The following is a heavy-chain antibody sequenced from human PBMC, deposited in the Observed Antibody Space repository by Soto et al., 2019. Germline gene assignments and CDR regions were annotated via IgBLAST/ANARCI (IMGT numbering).Heavy chain of an antibody. V-gene: IGHV4-39*01. CDR1: GGSISSSSYY. J-gene: IGHJ5*02. CDR2: MYYSGSS. D-gene: IGHD3-22*01. CDR3: ARLQYHNDSSGYANWFDP. Sequence: PFETLSLTCTVSGGSISSSSYYWGWIRQPPGKGLEWIGNMYYSGSSYYNSSLKSRVTISVATSKNQFSLKLNSVTAADTAVYYCARLQYHNDSSGYANWFDPWGQGTLVTSPQ.